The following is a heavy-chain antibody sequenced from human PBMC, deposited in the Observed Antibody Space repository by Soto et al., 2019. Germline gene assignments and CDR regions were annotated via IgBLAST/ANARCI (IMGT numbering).Heavy chain of an antibody. CDR3: ANDRSRSSWWDDAFDI. J-gene: IGHJ3*02. CDR2: ISNNGDTA. CDR1: GFTFSSYA. Sequence: PGGSLRLSCATSGFTFSSYAMVWVRQAAEKGLEWVASISNNGDTAYYADSVKGRFTISRGNSENTLYLQMNSLRVEDTAVYYCANDRSRSSWWDDAFDIWGQGTTVTVSS. D-gene: IGHD6-13*01. V-gene: IGHV3-23*01.